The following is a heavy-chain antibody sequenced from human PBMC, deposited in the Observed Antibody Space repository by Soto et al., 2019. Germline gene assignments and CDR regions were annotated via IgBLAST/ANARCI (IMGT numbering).Heavy chain of an antibody. V-gene: IGHV4-59*08. CDR2: ISNTGTT. CDR1: SRSISTCH. CDR3: ARHVYSDSGHLFDS. Sequence: PSETRSLTCTVSSRSISTCHWSWLRQPQGKGLEWIGYISNTGTTDYYPSLKSRVTMSLDTSKNQFYLILISLTAADTAVYYCARHVYSDSGHLFDSWGRGTLVT. J-gene: IGHJ5*01. D-gene: IGHD4-17*01.